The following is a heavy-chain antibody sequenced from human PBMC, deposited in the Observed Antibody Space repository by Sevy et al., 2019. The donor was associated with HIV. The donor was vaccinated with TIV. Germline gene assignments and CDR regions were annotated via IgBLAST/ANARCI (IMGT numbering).Heavy chain of an antibody. CDR1: GFTFSSYA. CDR2: ISYDGSNK. V-gene: IGHV3-30*04. Sequence: GGSLRLSCAASGFTFSSYAMHWVRQAPGKGLEWVAVISYDGSNKYYADSVKGRFTISRDNSKNTLYLQMNSLRAEDTAVYYCARTGCSSTSCYYYYYGMDVWGQGTTVTVSS. CDR3: ARTGCSSTSCYYYYYGMDV. D-gene: IGHD2-2*01. J-gene: IGHJ6*02.